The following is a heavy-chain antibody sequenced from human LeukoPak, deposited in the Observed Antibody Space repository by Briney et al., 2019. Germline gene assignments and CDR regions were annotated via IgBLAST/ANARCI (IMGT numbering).Heavy chain of an antibody. CDR2: IYSGGST. D-gene: IGHD1-20*01. V-gene: IGHV3-53*01. Sequence: PGGSLRLSCAASGFTVSSNYMSWVRQAPGKGPEWVSVIYSGGSTYYADSVKGRFTISRDNAKNTLYLQMNSLRAEDTAVYYCLRDLNWSLDQWGQGTLVTVSS. J-gene: IGHJ4*02. CDR1: GFTVSSNY. CDR3: LRDLNWSLDQ.